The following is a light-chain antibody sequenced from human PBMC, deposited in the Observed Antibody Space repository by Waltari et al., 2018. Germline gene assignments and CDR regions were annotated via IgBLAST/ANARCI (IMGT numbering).Light chain of an antibody. CDR3: LLYHSGAQLWV. CDR1: TGAVTSGYF. CDR2: STS. J-gene: IGLJ3*02. Sequence: QTVVTQEPSLTVSPGGTVTLTCASSTGAVTSGYFPIWFQQKPGQAPRPLTYSTSNKHSWTPARFSGSLLGDKAALTLSAVQPEDEAEYYCLLYHSGAQLWVFGGGTKLTVL. V-gene: IGLV7-43*01.